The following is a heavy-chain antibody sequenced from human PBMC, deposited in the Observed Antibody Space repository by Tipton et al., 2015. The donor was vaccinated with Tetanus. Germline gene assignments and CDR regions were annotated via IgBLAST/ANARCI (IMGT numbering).Heavy chain of an antibody. CDR2: IDYFGTT. J-gene: IGHJ1*01. CDR3: ARTSGYLYSSY. CDR1: GGSISTYH. D-gene: IGHD3-3*01. V-gene: IGHV4-59*01. Sequence: TLSLSCTVSGGSISTYHWNWIRQFPGKGLEWIGYIDYFGTTKYNPSLKSRVAMSVDTSKNQLSLKLSSVTSADTAVYYCARTSGYLYSSYWGQGTLVTVSS.